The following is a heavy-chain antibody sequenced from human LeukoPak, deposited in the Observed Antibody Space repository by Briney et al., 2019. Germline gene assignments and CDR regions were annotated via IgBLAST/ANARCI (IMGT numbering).Heavy chain of an antibody. CDR3: AASMVRGSDAFDI. D-gene: IGHD3-10*01. V-gene: IGHV1-2*02. CDR1: GYTFTGYY. CDR2: INPNSGGT. Sequence: ASVKVSCKASGYTFTGYYMHWVRQAPGQGLEWMGWINPNSGGTNYAQKFQGRVTMTRDTSISTAYMELRSLRSDDTAVYYCAASMVRGSDAFDIWGKGQWSPSLQ. J-gene: IGHJ3*02.